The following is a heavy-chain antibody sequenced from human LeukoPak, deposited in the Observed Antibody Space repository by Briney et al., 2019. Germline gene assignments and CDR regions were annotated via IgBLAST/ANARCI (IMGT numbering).Heavy chain of an antibody. Sequence: QSGGSLRLSCAASGFTFSSYWMHWVRQAPGKGLVWVSRINSDGSSTSYADSVKGRFTISRDNAKNTLFLQMDSLRPEDTAVYYCVRSLRSADFWGQGTLVTVSS. V-gene: IGHV3-74*01. CDR3: VRSLRSADF. J-gene: IGHJ4*02. CDR1: GFTFSSYW. CDR2: INSDGSST.